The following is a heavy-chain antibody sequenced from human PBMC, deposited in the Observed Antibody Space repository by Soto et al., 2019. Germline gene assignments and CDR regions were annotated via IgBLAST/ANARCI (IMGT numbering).Heavy chain of an antibody. Sequence: GGSLRLSCAASGFTFSSYWMSWVRQAPGKGLEWVANIKQDGSEKYYVDSVKGRFTISRDNAKNSLYLQMNSLRAEDTAVYYCARDCGGDCYSRASRDYWGQGTLVTVSS. D-gene: IGHD2-21*01. CDR3: ARDCGGDCYSRASRDY. CDR2: IKQDGSEK. V-gene: IGHV3-7*01. J-gene: IGHJ4*02. CDR1: GFTFSSYW.